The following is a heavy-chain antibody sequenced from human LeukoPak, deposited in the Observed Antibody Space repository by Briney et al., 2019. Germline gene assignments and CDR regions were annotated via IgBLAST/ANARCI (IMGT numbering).Heavy chain of an antibody. J-gene: IGHJ6*03. CDR3: ARGSENSNYMGYYYMDV. CDR2: ISSSSSYI. D-gene: IGHD4-11*01. V-gene: IGHV3-21*01. CDR1: GFTFSSHS. Sequence: SGGSLRLSCAASGFTFSSHSMNWVRQAPGKGLEWVSSISSSSSYIYYADSVKGRFTISRDNAKNSLYLQMNSLRAEDTAVYYCARGSENSNYMGYYYMDVWGKGTTVTVSS.